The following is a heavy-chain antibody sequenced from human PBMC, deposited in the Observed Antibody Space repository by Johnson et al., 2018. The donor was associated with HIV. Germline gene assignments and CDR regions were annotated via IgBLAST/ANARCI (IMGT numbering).Heavy chain of an antibody. V-gene: IGHV3-30*02. Sequence: QVQLVESGGGVVQPGGSLRLSCAASGFTFSSYGMHWVRQAPGKGLEWVAFIRYDGSNKYYADSVKGRFTISRDNSKNTLYLQMNSLRAEDTAVYYCAKDGAAAGTVGADAFDSWGQGTMVTVSS. D-gene: IGHD6-13*01. CDR2: IRYDGSNK. J-gene: IGHJ3*02. CDR3: AKDGAAAGTVGADAFDS. CDR1: GFTFSSYG.